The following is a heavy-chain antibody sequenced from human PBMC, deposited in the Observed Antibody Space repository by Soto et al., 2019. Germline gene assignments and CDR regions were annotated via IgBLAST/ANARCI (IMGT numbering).Heavy chain of an antibody. D-gene: IGHD6-19*01. J-gene: IGHJ5*02. V-gene: IGHV4-39*01. CDR2: IYYSGST. CDR3: ARTQQWLYNWFDP. Sequence: QLQLQESGPGLVKPSETLSLTCTVSGGSISSSSYYWGWIRQPPGKGLEWIGSIYYSGSTYYNPSLRSRVTISVDTSKNQFSLKLSSLTAADTAVYYCARTQQWLYNWFDPWGQGTLVTVSS. CDR1: GGSISSSSYY.